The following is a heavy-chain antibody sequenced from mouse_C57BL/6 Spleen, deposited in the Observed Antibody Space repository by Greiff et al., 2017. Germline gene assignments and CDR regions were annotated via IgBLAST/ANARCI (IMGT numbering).Heavy chain of an antibody. V-gene: IGHV2-5*01. CDR3: SKEKDQTGAGYVDD. Sequence: VQLQQSGPGLVQPSQSLSITCTVSGFSLTRYGVHWVRQSPGKGLEWLGVLWRGGSTAYNAAFMSRQSITKDNSKSQVFFKMNSLQASDTAIYYDSKEKDQTGAGYVDDWGTGTTVTVSS. J-gene: IGHJ1*03. CDR2: LWRGGST. D-gene: IGHD4-1*01. CDR1: GFSLTRYG.